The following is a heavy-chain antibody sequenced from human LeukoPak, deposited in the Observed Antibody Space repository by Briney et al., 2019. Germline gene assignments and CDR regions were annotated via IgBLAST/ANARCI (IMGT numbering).Heavy chain of an antibody. CDR1: GFTFDDYA. V-gene: IGHV3-9*01. D-gene: IGHD6-13*01. CDR3: EKAISSSWYAGWFDP. Sequence: GGSLRLSCAASGFTFDDYAMHWVRQAPGKGLEGVSGISWNSGSIGYADSVKGRFTISRDNAKNSLYLQMNSLRAEDTALYYCEKAISSSWYAGWFDPWGQGTLVTVSS. CDR2: ISWNSGSI. J-gene: IGHJ5*02.